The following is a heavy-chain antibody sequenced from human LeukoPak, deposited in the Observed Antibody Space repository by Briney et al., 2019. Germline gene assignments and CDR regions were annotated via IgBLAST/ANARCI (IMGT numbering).Heavy chain of an antibody. D-gene: IGHD2-15*01. CDR1: GFTFSSYS. CDR3: ARFGGGYGMDV. CDR2: ISSSSSYI. Sequence: PGGSLRLSCAASGFTFSSYSMNWVRQAPGKGLEWVSSISSSSSYIYYADSVKGRFTISRDNAKNSLYLQMNSLRAEDAAVYYCARFGGGYGMDVWGQGTTVTVSS. J-gene: IGHJ6*02. V-gene: IGHV3-21*01.